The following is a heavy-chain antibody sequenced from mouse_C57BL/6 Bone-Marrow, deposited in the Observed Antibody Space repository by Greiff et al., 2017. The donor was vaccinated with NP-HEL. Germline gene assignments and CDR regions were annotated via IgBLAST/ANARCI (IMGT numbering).Heavy chain of an antibody. Sequence: VQLKESGPELVKPGASVKISCKASGYSFTGYYMNWVKQSPEKSLEWIGEINPSTGGTTYNQKFKAKATLTVDKSSSTAYMQLKSLTSEDSAVYYCARRDYYGSSYVNYFDYWGQGTTLTVSS. D-gene: IGHD1-1*01. CDR2: INPSTGGT. V-gene: IGHV1-42*01. J-gene: IGHJ2*01. CDR1: GYSFTGYY. CDR3: ARRDYYGSSYVNYFDY.